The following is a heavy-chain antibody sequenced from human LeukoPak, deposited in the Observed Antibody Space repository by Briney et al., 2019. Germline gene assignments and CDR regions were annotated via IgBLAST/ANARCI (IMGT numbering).Heavy chain of an antibody. CDR3: ARGESPAWDQGLYYYYMDV. D-gene: IGHD1-26*01. CDR2: INPNSGGT. Sequence: GASVKVSCKASGYTFTSYDINWVRQAPGQGLEWMGWINPNSGGTNYAQKFQGRVTMTRDTSISTAYMELSRLRSDDTAVYYCARGESPAWDQGLYYYYMDVWGKGTTVTVSS. CDR1: GYTFTSYD. J-gene: IGHJ6*03. V-gene: IGHV1-2*02.